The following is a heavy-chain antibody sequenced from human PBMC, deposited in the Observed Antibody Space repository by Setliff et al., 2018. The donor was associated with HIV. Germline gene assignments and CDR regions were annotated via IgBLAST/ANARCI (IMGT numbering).Heavy chain of an antibody. V-gene: IGHV4-39*02. Sequence: SETLSLTCTVSGGSINSSSYYWGWIRQSPGKGLDWIGSVSYSGNTYYNPSLKSRVTISEDTSRNQFSLKVSSVTAADTAVYYCARDYGQEDSAMDFDHWGQGTLVTVSS. CDR1: GGSINSSSYY. CDR2: VSYSGNT. D-gene: IGHD2-15*01. CDR3: ARDYGQEDSAMDFDH. J-gene: IGHJ4*02.